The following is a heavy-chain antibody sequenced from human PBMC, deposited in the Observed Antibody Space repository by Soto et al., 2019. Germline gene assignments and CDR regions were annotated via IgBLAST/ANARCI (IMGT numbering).Heavy chain of an antibody. Sequence: PGGSLRLSCAASGFTFSSYGMHWVRQAPGKGLEWVAVIWYDGSNKYYADSVKGRFTISRDNSKNTLYLQMNSLRAEDTAVYYCARDKFRTYYDALVYWGQGTLVTVSS. CDR2: IWYDGSNK. D-gene: IGHD3-3*01. CDR3: ARDKFRTYYDALVY. V-gene: IGHV3-33*01. CDR1: GFTFSSYG. J-gene: IGHJ4*02.